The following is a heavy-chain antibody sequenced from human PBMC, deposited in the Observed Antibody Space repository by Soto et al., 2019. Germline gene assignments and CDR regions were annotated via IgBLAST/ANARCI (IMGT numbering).Heavy chain of an antibody. CDR3: AKAFGDWYTFEK. Sequence: GGSLRLSCAASGFTLSNYWMTWVRQAPGKGLEWVANINKDGSQKNDVDSVKGRFTIARDNGQNSLSLQINSLRAEDSARYYCAKAFGDWYTFEKWGLGALVTVSS. CDR2: INKDGSQK. J-gene: IGHJ4*02. V-gene: IGHV3-7*03. D-gene: IGHD2-21*02. CDR1: GFTLSNYW.